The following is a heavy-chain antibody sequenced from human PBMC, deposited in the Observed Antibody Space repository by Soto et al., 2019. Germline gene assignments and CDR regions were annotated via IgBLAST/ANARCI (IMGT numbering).Heavy chain of an antibody. Sequence: QEHLAGSGGGLLKPGGSLRLSCAASGFSFNVYYMTWIRQAPGSGLEWVASISILGDSTYYADSVKGRFTISRDNVQSSLYLQMDTLRPEDTAVYYWARDRAGTRAFPHNAFNLWGQGTTVTVAS. CDR1: GFSFNVYY. CDR3: ARDRAGTRAFPHNAFNL. V-gene: IGHV3-11*01. D-gene: IGHD6-19*01. CDR2: ISILGDST. J-gene: IGHJ3*01.